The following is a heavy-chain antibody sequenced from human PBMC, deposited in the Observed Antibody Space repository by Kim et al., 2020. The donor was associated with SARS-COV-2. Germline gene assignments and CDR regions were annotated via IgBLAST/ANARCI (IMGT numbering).Heavy chain of an antibody. Sequence: GGSLRLSCAASGLAFSSYCMHWVRQAPGKGLEWVGNIKPDGSEKHYVDSVKGRFTISRDNAKSSLYLQMNSLRADDTAVYYCAARTATIGAPQVPSGPGTPGTVSP. CDR1: GLAFSSYC. CDR2: IKPDGSEK. V-gene: IGHV3-7*01. D-gene: IGHD3-3*01. CDR3: AARTATIGAPQVP. J-gene: IGHJ5*02.